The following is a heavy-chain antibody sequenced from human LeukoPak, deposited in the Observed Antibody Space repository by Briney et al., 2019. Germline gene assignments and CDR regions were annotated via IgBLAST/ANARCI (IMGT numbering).Heavy chain of an antibody. CDR3: ALFSGWTSYYFDY. V-gene: IGHV1-2*02. Sequence: GASVKVSCKASGYTFTGYYMHWVRQAPGQGLEWMGWINPNSGGTNYAQKFQGRVTMTRDTSISTAYMELNRLRSDDTAVYYCALFSGWTSYYFDYWGQGTLVTVSS. J-gene: IGHJ4*02. D-gene: IGHD6-19*01. CDR1: GYTFTGYY. CDR2: INPNSGGT.